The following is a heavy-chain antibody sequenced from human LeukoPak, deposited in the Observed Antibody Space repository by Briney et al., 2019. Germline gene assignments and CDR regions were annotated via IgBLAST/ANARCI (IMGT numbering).Heavy chain of an antibody. J-gene: IGHJ6*02. CDR3: ARVGGWFGELLYEYYYYYYGMDV. CDR1: GGTFSSYV. V-gene: IGHV1-18*01. D-gene: IGHD3-10*01. Sequence: ASVKVSCKASGGTFSSYVISWVRQAPGQGLEWMGWISAYNGNTNYAQKLQGRVTMTTDTSTSTAYMELRSLRSDDTAVYYCARVGGWFGELLYEYYYYYYGMDVWGQGTTVTVSS. CDR2: ISAYNGNT.